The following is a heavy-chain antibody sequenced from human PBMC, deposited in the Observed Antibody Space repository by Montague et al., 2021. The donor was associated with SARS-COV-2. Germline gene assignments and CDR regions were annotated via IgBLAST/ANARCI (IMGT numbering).Heavy chain of an antibody. V-gene: IGHV4-39*07. CDR3: ARDGFYYDRSGPSNFDY. Sequence: SETLSLTCAVSGGSISSNNCYWGWIRQPPGKALEWIGSIYYSGSTYYNPSLKSRVTMSVDTSENQFSLKLSSVTAADTAVYYCARDGFYYDRSGPSNFDYWGQGTLVTVSS. CDR2: IYYSGST. CDR1: GGSISSNNCY. J-gene: IGHJ4*02. D-gene: IGHD3-22*01.